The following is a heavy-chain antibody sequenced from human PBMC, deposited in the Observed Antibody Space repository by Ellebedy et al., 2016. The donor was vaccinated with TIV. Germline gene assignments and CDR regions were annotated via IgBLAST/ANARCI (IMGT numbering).Heavy chain of an antibody. CDR3: ARWFGELLYVRWFDP. J-gene: IGHJ5*02. Sequence: GSVRLSCTVSGDSISRSSYYWGWIRQPPGTGLEWIGSIYYTGSTDYNPSLKSRVAISADTSKNQFSLRLSSVTAADTAVYYCARWFGELLYVRWFDPWGQGTLVTVSS. V-gene: IGHV4-39*01. CDR2: IYYTGST. D-gene: IGHD3-10*01. CDR1: GDSISRSSYY.